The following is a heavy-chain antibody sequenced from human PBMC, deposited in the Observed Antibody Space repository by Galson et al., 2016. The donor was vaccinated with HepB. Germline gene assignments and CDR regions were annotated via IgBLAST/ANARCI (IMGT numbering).Heavy chain of an antibody. J-gene: IGHJ5*02. V-gene: IGHV4-59*12. D-gene: IGHD5-18*01. CDR1: GASINSDF. CDR2: VFHTGRT. Sequence: SETLSLTCTVSGASINSDFWSWIRQTPGRGLEWIAYVFHTGRTDYNAALKSRVTVSIDTSTNQFSLKLSSVTAADTAVYYCARSDVETAIIPWGQGTLVTVSS. CDR3: ARSDVETAIIP.